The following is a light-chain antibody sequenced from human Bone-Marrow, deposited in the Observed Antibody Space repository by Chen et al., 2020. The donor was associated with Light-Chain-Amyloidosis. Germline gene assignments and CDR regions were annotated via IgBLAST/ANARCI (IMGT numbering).Light chain of an antibody. CDR3: QAWDKSTPI. Sequence: SYELTQPPSVSVSPGQTASISCSGDKLGNKYAYWYQQKPGQSPVIVIYQDTKRPSGSPERFSGSNSGNTATRAISGTQAMDEADYYCQAWDKSTPIFGGGTELTVL. CDR2: QDT. J-gene: IGLJ2*01. CDR1: KLGNKY. V-gene: IGLV3-1*01.